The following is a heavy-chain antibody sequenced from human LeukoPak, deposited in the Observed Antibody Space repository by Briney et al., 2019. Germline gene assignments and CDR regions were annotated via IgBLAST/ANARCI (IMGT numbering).Heavy chain of an antibody. D-gene: IGHD3-22*01. CDR1: GYTFTGYY. V-gene: IGHV1-2*06. CDR3: ARDYYDSSGYYGY. J-gene: IGHJ4*02. CDR2: INPNSGGT. Sequence: ASVKVSCKASGYTFTGYYMHWVREAPGQGLEWMGRINPNSGGTNYAQKFQGRVTMTRDTSTSTAYMELSRLRSDDTAVYYCARDYYDSSGYYGYWGQGTLVTVSS.